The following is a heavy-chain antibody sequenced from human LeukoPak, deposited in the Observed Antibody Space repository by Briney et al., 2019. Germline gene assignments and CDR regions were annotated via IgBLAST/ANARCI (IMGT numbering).Heavy chain of an antibody. V-gene: IGHV3-7*04. CDR2: MNQDGSEK. D-gene: IGHD7-27*01. J-gene: IGHJ4*02. CDR3: TRSNWGPDY. Sequence: GGSLRLSCAASGFTFSHHWMTWVRRAPGKGLEWVANMNQDGSEKYYVGSVKGRSTISRDNAKNSLYLQMNSLRAEDTAVYFCTRSNWGPDYWGQGTLVTVSS. CDR1: GFTFSHHW.